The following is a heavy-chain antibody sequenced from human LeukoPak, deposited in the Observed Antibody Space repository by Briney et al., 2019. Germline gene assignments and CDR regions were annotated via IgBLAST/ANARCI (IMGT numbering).Heavy chain of an antibody. CDR2: VNADGSST. V-gene: IGHV3-74*01. D-gene: IGHD3-16*01. J-gene: IGHJ4*02. Sequence: PGGSLRLSCEASGFTFSRYWMHWVRQAPGKGLVWVSRVNADGSSTRYADSVKGRFTISRDNAKNTLYLQMNSLTAEDTAVYYCAWGADYYFDYWGQGTLVTVSS. CDR1: GFTFSRYW. CDR3: AWGADYYFDY.